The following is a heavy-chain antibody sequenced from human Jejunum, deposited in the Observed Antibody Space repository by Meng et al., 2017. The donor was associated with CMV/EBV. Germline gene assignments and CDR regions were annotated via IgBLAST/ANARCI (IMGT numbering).Heavy chain of an antibody. V-gene: IGHV3-23*01. Sequence: AFTFTSYAMSWVRQAPGKGLEWVSAISGSAGSTYYADSVKGRFTISRDNSKNTLYLQMNSLRAEDTAVYYCAKQDRVGATAYYFDYWGQGTLVTVSS. CDR1: AFTFTSYA. D-gene: IGHD1-26*01. J-gene: IGHJ4*02. CDR2: ISGSAGST. CDR3: AKQDRVGATAYYFDY.